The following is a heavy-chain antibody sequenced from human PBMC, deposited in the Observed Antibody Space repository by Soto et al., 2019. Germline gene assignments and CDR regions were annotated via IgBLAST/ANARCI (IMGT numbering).Heavy chain of an antibody. CDR2: ISTYNGNT. V-gene: IGHV1-18*01. D-gene: IGHD3-16*02. Sequence: QVQLLQSGAEVKKPGASVRVSCKASGYSFTRFGISWVRQAPGQGLGWVGRISTYNGNTKYAQKLEGRVTVSTDTSKSTAYMELRSLRSDATTVYYCARDAPYRTSPQVFDSWGQGTMITVSS. J-gene: IGHJ4*02. CDR1: GYSFTRFG. CDR3: ARDAPYRTSPQVFDS.